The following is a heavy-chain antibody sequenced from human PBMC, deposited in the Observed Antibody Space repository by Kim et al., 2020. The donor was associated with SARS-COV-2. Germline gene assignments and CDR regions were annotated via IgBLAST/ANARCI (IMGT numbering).Heavy chain of an antibody. CDR1: GFTFSSYG. CDR2: ISYDGSNK. CDR3: AKDRAIVLMVYAMSGMDV. D-gene: IGHD2-8*01. Sequence: GGSLRLSCAASGFTFSSYGMHWVRQAPGKGLEWVAVISYDGSNKYYADSVKGRFTISRDNSKNTLYLQMNSLRAEDTAVYYCAKDRAIVLMVYAMSGMDVWGQGTTVTVSS. J-gene: IGHJ6*02. V-gene: IGHV3-30*18.